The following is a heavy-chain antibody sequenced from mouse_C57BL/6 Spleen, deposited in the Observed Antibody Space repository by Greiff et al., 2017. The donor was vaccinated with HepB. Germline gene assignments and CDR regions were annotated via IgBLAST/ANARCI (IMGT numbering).Heavy chain of an antibody. J-gene: IGHJ2*01. V-gene: IGHV14-4*01. CDR3: TTAGITDY. Sequence: VQLQQSGAELVRPGASVKLSCTASGFNIKDDYMHWVKQRPEQGLEWIGWIDPENGDTEYASKFQGMATITADTSSNTAYLQLSSLTSEDTAVYYCTTAGITDYWGQGTTLTVSS. CDR2: IDPENGDT. CDR1: GFNIKDDY. D-gene: IGHD4-1*01.